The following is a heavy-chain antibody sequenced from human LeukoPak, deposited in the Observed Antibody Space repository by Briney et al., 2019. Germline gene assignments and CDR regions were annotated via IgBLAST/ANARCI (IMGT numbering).Heavy chain of an antibody. CDR3: ARASDYYDSTGTNYYYYYMDV. Sequence: GGSLRLSCATSGFTFSAYYMTWIRQAQGRGLEWLSYISRSGSTIYYADSVKGRFTISRDNAKNSLYLQMDSLRADDTAVHYCARASDYYDSTGTNYYYYYMDVWGNGTTVTVSS. V-gene: IGHV3-11*01. D-gene: IGHD3-22*01. CDR2: ISRSGSTI. J-gene: IGHJ6*03. CDR1: GFTFSAYY.